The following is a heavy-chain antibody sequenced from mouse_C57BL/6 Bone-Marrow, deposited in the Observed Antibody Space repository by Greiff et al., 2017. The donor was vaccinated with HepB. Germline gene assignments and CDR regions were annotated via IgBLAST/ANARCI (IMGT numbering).Heavy chain of an antibody. J-gene: IGHJ3*01. V-gene: IGHV1-85*01. CDR3: AISGITTVVAKEAFAY. CDR1: GYTFTSYD. CDR2: NYPRDGST. Sequence: QVQLQQSGPELVKPGASVKLSCKASGYTFTSYDINWVKQRPGQGLEWIGWNYPRDGSTKYNEKFKGKATLTVDTSYSTAYMELHSLTYEDSAVYFCAISGITTVVAKEAFAYWGQGTLVTVSA. D-gene: IGHD1-1*01.